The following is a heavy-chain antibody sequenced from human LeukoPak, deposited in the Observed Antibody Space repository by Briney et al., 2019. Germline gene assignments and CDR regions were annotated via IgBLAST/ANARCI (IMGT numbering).Heavy chain of an antibody. D-gene: IGHD2-2*01. CDR1: GGSISSGDYY. J-gene: IGHJ4*02. V-gene: IGHV4-30-4*01. Sequence: SETLSLTCTVSGGSISSGDYYWSWMRQPPGKGLEWIGYIYYGGSTYYNPSLKSRVTISVDTSKNQFSLKLSSVTAADTAVYYCASIYCSSTSCYGFDYWGQGTLVTVSS. CDR3: ASIYCSSTSCYGFDY. CDR2: IYYGGST.